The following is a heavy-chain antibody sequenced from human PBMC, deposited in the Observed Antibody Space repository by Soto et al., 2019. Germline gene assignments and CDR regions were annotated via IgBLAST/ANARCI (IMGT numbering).Heavy chain of an antibody. CDR1: GFTFSSNY. Sequence: LRLSCAASGFTFSSNYMSWVRQAPGKGLEWVSVIYSGGSAYYADSVKGRFTISRDNSKNTLYLQMNSLRAEDTAVYYCARDWGGHGLGYYYYYGMDVWGQGTTVTVSS. CDR3: ARDWGGHGLGYYYYYGMDV. V-gene: IGHV3-53*01. CDR2: IYSGGSA. D-gene: IGHD3-16*01. J-gene: IGHJ6*02.